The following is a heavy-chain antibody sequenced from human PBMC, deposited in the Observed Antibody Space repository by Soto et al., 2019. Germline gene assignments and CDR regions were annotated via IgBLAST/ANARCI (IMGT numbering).Heavy chain of an antibody. CDR2: ISYDGSNK. J-gene: IGHJ5*02. D-gene: IGHD3-10*01. V-gene: IGHV3-30*18. CDR3: AKGVTMVRGVILDWFDP. CDR1: GFTFSSYG. Sequence: QVQLVESGGGVVQPGRSLRLSCAASGFTFSSYGMHWVRQAPGKGLEWVAVISYDGSNKYYADSVKGRFTISRDKSKNTLYLQMNSLRAEDTAVYYCAKGVTMVRGVILDWFDPWGQGTLVTVSS.